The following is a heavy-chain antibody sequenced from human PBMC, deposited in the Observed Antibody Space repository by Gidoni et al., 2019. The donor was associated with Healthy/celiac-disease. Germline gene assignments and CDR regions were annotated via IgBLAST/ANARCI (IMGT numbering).Heavy chain of an antibody. CDR2: IYHSGST. J-gene: IGHJ4*02. V-gene: IGHV4-38-2*01. D-gene: IGHD6-19*01. CDR1: GYSISSGYY. CDR3: ARAAGGQWLGNFDY. Sequence: QVQLQASGPGLVKPSETLSLTCAVSGYSISSGYYWGWIRQPPGKGLEWIGSIYHSGSTYYNPSLKSRVTISVDTSKNQFSLKLSSVTAADTAVYYCARAAGGQWLGNFDYWGQGTLVTVSS.